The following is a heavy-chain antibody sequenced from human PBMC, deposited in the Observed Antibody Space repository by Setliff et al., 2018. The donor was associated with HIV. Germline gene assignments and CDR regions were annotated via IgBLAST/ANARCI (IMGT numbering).Heavy chain of an antibody. J-gene: IGHJ6*03. CDR3: ARSHYYYYYMDV. Sequence: GGSLRLSCTASGFTFGNYWMTWVRQAPGKGLEWVANIKEDGSEKYYMDSVKGRFTISRDNAKNSLYLQMNSLRAEDTAVYYCARSHYYYYYMDVWGKGTTVTVSS. CDR1: GFTFGNYW. CDR2: IKEDGSEK. V-gene: IGHV3-7*01.